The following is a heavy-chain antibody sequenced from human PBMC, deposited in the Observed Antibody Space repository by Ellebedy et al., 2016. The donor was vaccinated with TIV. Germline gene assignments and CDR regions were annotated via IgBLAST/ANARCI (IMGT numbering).Heavy chain of an antibody. J-gene: IGHJ4*02. Sequence: GESLKIFCVASGFTLSGYWMHWARQVPGKGLVWLARINTDGSSTSYADSVEGRFTISRDNAKKTLYLEMSGLRSDDTAVYYCARESVRYFDWDYWGQGTLVAV. V-gene: IGHV3-74*01. CDR1: GFTLSGYW. D-gene: IGHD3-9*01. CDR2: INTDGSST. CDR3: ARESVRYFDWDY.